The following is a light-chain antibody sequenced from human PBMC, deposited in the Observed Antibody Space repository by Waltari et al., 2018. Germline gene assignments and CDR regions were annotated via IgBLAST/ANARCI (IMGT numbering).Light chain of an antibody. Sequence: DIVMTQSPDSLAVSLGERATINCKSSQNVFYSSNNRNYLAWYQQKPGQPPKLLVYWASTRESGVPDRFSGSGSGTDFTLTISSLQAEDVAVYYCQQYYSSPLTFGQGTKVEIK. CDR2: WAS. J-gene: IGKJ1*01. CDR1: QNVFYSSNNRNY. CDR3: QQYYSSPLT. V-gene: IGKV4-1*01.